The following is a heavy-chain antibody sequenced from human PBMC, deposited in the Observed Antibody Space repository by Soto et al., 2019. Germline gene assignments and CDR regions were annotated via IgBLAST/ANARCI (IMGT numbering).Heavy chain of an antibody. Sequence: QVQLEESGPGLVKPSETLSLTCTVSGGSISTYYWTWIRQSPGKGLEWIGYIYYIGSANYNPSLKSRVTXXVXTXXNQFSLKLNSVTAADTAVYYCAREIPAAGTNWFDPWGQGTLVTVSS. CDR1: GGSISTYY. CDR3: AREIPAAGTNWFDP. D-gene: IGHD1-1*01. CDR2: IYYIGSA. V-gene: IGHV4-59*01. J-gene: IGHJ5*02.